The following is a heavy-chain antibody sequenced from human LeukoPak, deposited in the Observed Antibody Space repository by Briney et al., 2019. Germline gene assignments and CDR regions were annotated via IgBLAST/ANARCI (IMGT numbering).Heavy chain of an antibody. CDR2: INPSDGST. CDR1: GYTFTSYY. V-gene: IGHV1-46*01. J-gene: IGHJ6*02. D-gene: IGHD3-16*02. CDR3: ARDIVNSGYYYYGMDV. Sequence: ASVKVSCKASGYTFTSYYMHWVRQAPGQGREWVGIINPSDGSTSYAQKFQGRVTMNSDTSTSTVYMELSSLSFEDTAVYYCARDIVNSGYYYYGMDVWGQGTTVTVSS.